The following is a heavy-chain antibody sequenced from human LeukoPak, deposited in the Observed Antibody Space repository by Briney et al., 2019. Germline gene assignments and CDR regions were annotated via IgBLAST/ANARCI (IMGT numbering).Heavy chain of an antibody. CDR2: IYYSGNT. Sequence: SETLSLTCTVSGDSISSSSSYWGWIRQPPGKGLEWIGSIYYSGNTYYNTSLKSRVTISVDTSKDQFSLKLSSVTAADTAVYYCARHSGGTYYVNFDPWGQGTLVTVSS. J-gene: IGHJ5*02. CDR3: ARHSGGTYYVNFDP. V-gene: IGHV4-39*01. D-gene: IGHD1-26*01. CDR1: GDSISSSSSY.